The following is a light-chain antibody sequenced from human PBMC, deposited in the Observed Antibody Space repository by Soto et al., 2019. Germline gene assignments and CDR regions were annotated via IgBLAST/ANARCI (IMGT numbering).Light chain of an antibody. Sequence: DIQMTQSPSSLFASVGDRVTITCRASQSISTYLNWYQQKAGKAPRLLIYAASSLHSGVPSRFSGSGPGTDFTLTISSLQPEDFATYYCQRSYRSISFGQGTRVEIK. V-gene: IGKV1-39*01. CDR2: AAS. J-gene: IGKJ5*01. CDR1: QSISTY. CDR3: QRSYRSIS.